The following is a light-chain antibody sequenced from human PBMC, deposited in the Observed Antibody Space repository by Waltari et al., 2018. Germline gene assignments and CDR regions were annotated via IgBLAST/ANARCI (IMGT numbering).Light chain of an antibody. CDR1: SSNIGSNY. J-gene: IGLJ3*02. V-gene: IGLV1-51*01. Sequence: QSVLTQPPSVSAAPGQTVTISCSGRSSNIGSNYVYWYHHLPRTAPKVLIYNNNERPSGIPDRFSGSTSGTSATLVITGLQTGDEADYYCATWDTSLGDLWVFGGGTRLTVL. CDR3: ATWDTSLGDLWV. CDR2: NNN.